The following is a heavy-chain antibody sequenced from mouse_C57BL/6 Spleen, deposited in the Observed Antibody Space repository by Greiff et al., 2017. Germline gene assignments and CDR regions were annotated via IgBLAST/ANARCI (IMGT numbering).Heavy chain of an antibody. V-gene: IGHV3-6*01. D-gene: IGHD1-1*01. J-gene: IGHJ4*01. CDR3: AREVYYGSSYGAMDY. Sequence: SGPGLVKPSQSLSLTCSVTGYSITSGYSWNWIRPFPGNTLEWMGSLSYAGSNYYNPYLKNRISIPRDTAKNQFILTLKSVTTEDTATYYFAREVYYGSSYGAMDYWGQGTSVTGSS. CDR2: LSYAGSN. CDR1: GYSITSGYS.